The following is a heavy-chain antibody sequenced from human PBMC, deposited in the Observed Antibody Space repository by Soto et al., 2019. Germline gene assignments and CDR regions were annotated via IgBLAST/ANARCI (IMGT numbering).Heavy chain of an antibody. CDR3: ARDTAPFDCVWGSPRFPDY. CDR2: ISAYNGNT. CDR1: GYTFTSYG. Sequence: ASVKVSCKASGYTFTSYGISWVRQAPGQGLEWMGWISAYNGNTNYAQKLQGRVTMTTDTSTSTAYMELRSLRSDDTAVYYCARDTAPFDCVWGSPRFPDYWGQGTLVTVSS. V-gene: IGHV1-18*01. D-gene: IGHD3-16*01. J-gene: IGHJ4*02.